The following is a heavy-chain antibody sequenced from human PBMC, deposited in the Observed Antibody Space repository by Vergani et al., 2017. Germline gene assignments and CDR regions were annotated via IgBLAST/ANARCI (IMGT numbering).Heavy chain of an antibody. J-gene: IGHJ5*02. CDR1: GYSITSGYY. Sequence: QVQLLESGPGLLKPSETLSLTCSVSGYSITSGYYWGWIRQPPGRGLEWIGSIYHTGSAYYNPSLKSRVTVSVDTSMNQVSLRLNSVTAADTAVYYCVRADALWFGWTKDGGWFDPWGQGTLVTVTS. CDR2: IYHTGSA. D-gene: IGHD3-10*01. CDR3: VRADALWFGWTKDGGWFDP. V-gene: IGHV4-38-2*02.